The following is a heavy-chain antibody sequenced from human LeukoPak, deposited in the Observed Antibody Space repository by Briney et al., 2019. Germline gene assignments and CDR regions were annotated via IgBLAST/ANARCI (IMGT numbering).Heavy chain of an antibody. CDR2: ISYDGSNK. Sequence: PGRSLRLSCAASGFTFSSYGMHWVRQAPGKGLEWVAVISYDGSNKYYADSVKGRFTISRDNSKNTLYLQMNSLRAEDTALYYCARGSPSDFWSGFTYWGQGTLVTVSS. CDR1: GFTFSSYG. D-gene: IGHD3-3*01. J-gene: IGHJ4*02. CDR3: ARGSPSDFWSGFTY. V-gene: IGHV3-30*03.